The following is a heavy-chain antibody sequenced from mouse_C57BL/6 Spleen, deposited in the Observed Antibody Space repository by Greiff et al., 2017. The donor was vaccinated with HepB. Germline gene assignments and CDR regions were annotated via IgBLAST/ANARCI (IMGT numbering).Heavy chain of an antibody. Sequence: VQLQQSGPGLVKPSQSLSLTCSVTGYSITSGYYWNWIRQFPGNKLEWMGYISYDGSNNYNPSLKNRISITRDTSKNQFFLKLNSVTTEDTATYYCARDYYGSSYVGWYFDVWGTGTTVTVSS. CDR1: GYSITSGYY. CDR2: ISYDGSN. V-gene: IGHV3-6*01. CDR3: ARDYYGSSYVGWYFDV. J-gene: IGHJ1*03. D-gene: IGHD1-1*01.